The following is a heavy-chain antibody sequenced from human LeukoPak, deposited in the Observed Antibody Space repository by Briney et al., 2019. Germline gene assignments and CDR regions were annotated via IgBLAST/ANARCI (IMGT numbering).Heavy chain of an antibody. CDR1: GFTFSSYG. J-gene: IGHJ4*02. CDR3: ARAEMATTKFDY. CDR2: TWYDGSNK. D-gene: IGHD5-24*01. Sequence: TGGSLRLSCAASGFTFSSYGMHWVRQAPGKGLEWVAVTWYDGSNKYYADSVKGRFTISRDNSKNTLYLQMNSLRAEDTAVYYCARAEMATTKFDYWGQGTLVTVSS. V-gene: IGHV3-33*01.